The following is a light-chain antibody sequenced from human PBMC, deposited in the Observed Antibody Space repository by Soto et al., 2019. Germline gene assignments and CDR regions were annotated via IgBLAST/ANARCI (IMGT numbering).Light chain of an antibody. CDR3: QQYHSWPA. V-gene: IGKV3-15*01. CDR2: GSA. J-gene: IGKJ1*01. CDR1: QSVSNN. Sequence: EIVLTQSPGTLSLSPGERATLSCRASQSVSNNYLAWYQQKPGQAPRLLIYGSATRATGIPDRFSGSGSGTEFTLTISSLQSEDSAVYYCQQYHSWPAFGQGTKVDI.